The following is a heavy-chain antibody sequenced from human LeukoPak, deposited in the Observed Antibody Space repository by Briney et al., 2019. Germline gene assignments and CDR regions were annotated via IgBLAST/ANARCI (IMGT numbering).Heavy chain of an antibody. CDR3: ARQSAGFDY. Sequence: PSETLSLTCTVSGGSISNYYWNWIRQPPGTGLEWIGSVHYTGTTYVNPSLKSRLNIPLDTSKNQFSLKLTSVTAADTAMYYCARQSAGFDYWGNGTLVAVSS. CDR1: GGSISNYY. J-gene: IGHJ4*01. CDR2: VHYTGTT. V-gene: IGHV4-59*08.